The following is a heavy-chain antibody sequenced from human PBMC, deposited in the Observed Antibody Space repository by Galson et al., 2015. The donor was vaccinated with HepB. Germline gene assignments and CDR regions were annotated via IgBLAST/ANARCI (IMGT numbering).Heavy chain of an antibody. V-gene: IGHV4-4*02. CDR2: IHHSGNT. D-gene: IGHD2-21*01. Sequence: LSLTCAVSGGSISSNYWWSWVRQPPGKGLEWIGEIHHSGNTNYNASLNSRVSISVDKSKNQFSLKLSSVTAADTAVYYCVRDRSDGDSYYFDYWGQGTLVTVSS. CDR3: VRDRSDGDSYYFDY. J-gene: IGHJ4*02. CDR1: GGSISSNYW.